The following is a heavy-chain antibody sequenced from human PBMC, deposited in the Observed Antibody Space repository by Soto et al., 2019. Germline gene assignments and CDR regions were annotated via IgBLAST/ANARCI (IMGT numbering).Heavy chain of an antibody. J-gene: IGHJ6*02. CDR2: INPNSGGT. CDR1: GYTFTGYY. V-gene: IGHV1-2*04. D-gene: IGHD4-4*01. CDR3: ARSYSNYYYYYGMDV. Sequence: ASVKVSCKASGYTFTGYYMHWVRQAPGQGLERMGWINPNSGGTNYAQKFQGWVTMTRDTSISTAYMELSRLRSDDTAVYYCARSYSNYYYYYGMDVWGQGTTVTVSS.